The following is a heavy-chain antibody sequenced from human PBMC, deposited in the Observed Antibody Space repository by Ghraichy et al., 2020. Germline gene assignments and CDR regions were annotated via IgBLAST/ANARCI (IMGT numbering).Heavy chain of an antibody. J-gene: IGHJ4*02. Sequence: SQTLSLTCPVYGGSFSSYYWSWIRQPPGKGLKWIGEINHSGSTNYNPSLKSRVTISVDTSRNQFSLKLSSVTAADTAVYYCAKRTTGTTRYFDYWGQGTLGTVSS. V-gene: IGHV4-34*01. CDR3: AKRTTGTTRYFDY. CDR1: GGSFSSYY. CDR2: INHSGST. D-gene: IGHD1-1*01.